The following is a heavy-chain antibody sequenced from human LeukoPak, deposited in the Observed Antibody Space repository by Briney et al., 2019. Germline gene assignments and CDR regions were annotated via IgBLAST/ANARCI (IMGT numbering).Heavy chain of an antibody. CDR3: ARGANGIAARDAFDI. CDR2: ISSTSSDI. V-gene: IGHV3-21*01. CDR1: GFSFSGYT. J-gene: IGHJ3*02. Sequence: GGCLRLSCAASGFSFSGYTMNWVRQAPGKGLEWVSSISSTSSDIHYADSVKGRFTISRDNAKNSLYLQMNSLRAEDTAVYYCARGANGIAARDAFDIWGQGTMVTVSS. D-gene: IGHD6-6*01.